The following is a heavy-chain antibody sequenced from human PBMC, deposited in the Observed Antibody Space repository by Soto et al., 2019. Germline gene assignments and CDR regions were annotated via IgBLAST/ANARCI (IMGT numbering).Heavy chain of an antibody. CDR2: IFHGENT. CDR1: GGSVSSSSYA. V-gene: IGHV4-30-2*01. CDR3: ASGRDCFES. Sequence: QLQLQEPGSGLVRPSETLSLTCVVSGGSVSSSSYAWTWIRQPPGKGLEWMGYIFHGENTDYNPALRSRVTISIDRSTNQFSLTLRSVTAADTAVYYCASGRDCFESWGQGTQVSVSS. J-gene: IGHJ5*01.